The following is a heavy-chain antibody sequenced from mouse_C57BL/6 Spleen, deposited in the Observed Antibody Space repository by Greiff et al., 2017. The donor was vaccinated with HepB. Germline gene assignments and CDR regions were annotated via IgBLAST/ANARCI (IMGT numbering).Heavy chain of an antibody. CDR2: ISSGGSYT. V-gene: IGHV5-6*02. Sequence: DVMLVESGGDLVKPGGSLKLSCAASGFTFSSYGMSWVRQTPDKRLEWVATISSGGSYTYYPDSVKGRFTISRDNAKNTLYLQMSSLKSEDTAMYYCARHGHDLDYFDYWGQGTTLTVSS. J-gene: IGHJ2*01. D-gene: IGHD2-3*01. CDR3: ARHGHDLDYFDY. CDR1: GFTFSSYG.